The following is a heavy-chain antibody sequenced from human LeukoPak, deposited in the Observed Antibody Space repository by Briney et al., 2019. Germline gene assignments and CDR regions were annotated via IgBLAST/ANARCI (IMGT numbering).Heavy chain of an antibody. Sequence: GGSLRLSCAPSVFTFDDYAMHWARQAPGKGLEWVSLISGDGGSTYYADSVTGRFTISRDNSKNSLYLQMNSLRTEDTGLYYCAKDMGEWGVDYWGQGTLVTVSS. D-gene: IGHD1-26*01. V-gene: IGHV3-43*02. J-gene: IGHJ4*02. CDR2: ISGDGGST. CDR1: VFTFDDYA. CDR3: AKDMGEWGVDY.